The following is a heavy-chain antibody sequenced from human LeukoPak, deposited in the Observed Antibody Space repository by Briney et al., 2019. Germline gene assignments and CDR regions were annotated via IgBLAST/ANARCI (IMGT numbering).Heavy chain of an antibody. D-gene: IGHD4-17*01. CDR3: ARAGSDYGDYASDY. CDR1: GVSISSYY. J-gene: IGHJ4*02. Sequence: SETLSLTCTVSGVSISSYYWSWIRQPPGKGLEWIGYIYYSGSTNYNPSLKSRVTISVDTSKNQFSLKLSSMTAADTAVYYCARAGSDYGDYASDYWGQGTLVTVSS. V-gene: IGHV4-59*01. CDR2: IYYSGST.